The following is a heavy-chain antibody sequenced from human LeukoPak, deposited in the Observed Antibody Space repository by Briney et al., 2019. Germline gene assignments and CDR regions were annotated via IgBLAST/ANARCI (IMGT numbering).Heavy chain of an antibody. CDR1: GFTFSRDA. V-gene: IGHV3-21*01. CDR3: ARGGGSYSY. CDR2: INSRSTHT. Sequence: PGGSLRLSCAGSGFTFSRDAMNWVRQAPGKGLEWVSSINSRSTHTAYADSVKGRFTISRDNGNNSVFLQMNSLGVDDTAIYFCARGGGSYSYWGQGDRVTVSS. J-gene: IGHJ4*02. D-gene: IGHD1-26*01.